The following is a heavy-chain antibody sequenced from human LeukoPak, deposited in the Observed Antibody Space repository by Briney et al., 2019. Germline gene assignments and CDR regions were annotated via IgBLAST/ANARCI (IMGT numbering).Heavy chain of an antibody. D-gene: IGHD6-13*01. J-gene: IGHJ4*02. Sequence: PSQTLSLTCTVSGGSISSGDYYWNWIRQPPGKGLEWIGYIHYTGSTNYNPSLKSRVTISVDTSNNQFSLRLSSVTAADTAVYYCARDLGAAAGILDYWGQGTLVTVSS. CDR3: ARDLGAAAGILDY. CDR1: GGSISSGDYY. V-gene: IGHV4-61*08. CDR2: IHYTGST.